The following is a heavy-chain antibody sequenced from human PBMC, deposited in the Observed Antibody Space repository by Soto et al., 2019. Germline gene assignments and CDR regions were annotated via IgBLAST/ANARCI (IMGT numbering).Heavy chain of an antibody. D-gene: IGHD3-10*01. CDR1: GFTFSSYA. CDR3: ASQFGEGDY. V-gene: IGHV3-30-3*01. CDR2: ISYDGSNK. Sequence: QVQLVESGGGVVQPGRSLRLSCAASGFTFSSYAMHWVRQAPGKGLEWVAVISYDGSNKYYADSVKGRFTISRDNSKNPLYLQMNSLRAEDTAVYYCASQFGEGDYWGQGTLVTVSS. J-gene: IGHJ4*02.